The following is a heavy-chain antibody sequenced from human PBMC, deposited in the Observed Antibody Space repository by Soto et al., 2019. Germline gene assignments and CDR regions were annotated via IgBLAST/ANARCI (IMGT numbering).Heavy chain of an antibody. V-gene: IGHV1-18*01. J-gene: IGHJ6*02. CDR1: GYTFTSYG. CDR3: ARDTLVRGAPYGMDV. D-gene: IGHD3-10*01. Sequence: ASVNVSCKASGYTFTSYGISWVRQAPGQGLELMGWISAYNGNTNYAQKLQGRVTMTAXXXXXXAXMXLXXXXSDXTAVYDCARDTLVRGAPYGMDVWGQGTTGTVSS. CDR2: ISAYNGNT.